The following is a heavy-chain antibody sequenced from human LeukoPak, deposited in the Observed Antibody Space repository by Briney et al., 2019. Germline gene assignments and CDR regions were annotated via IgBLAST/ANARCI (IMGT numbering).Heavy chain of an antibody. CDR1: GFTFSSYN. CDR2: ISSSSSYI. D-gene: IGHD3-10*01. Sequence: GGSLRLSCAASGFTFSSYNMNWVRQAPGKGLEWVSSISSSSSYIYYADSVKGRFTISRDNAKNSLYLQMNSLRAEDTAVYYCARLTPGYGSGRGEVWFDPWGQGTLVTVSS. J-gene: IGHJ5*02. CDR3: ARLTPGYGSGRGEVWFDP. V-gene: IGHV3-21*01.